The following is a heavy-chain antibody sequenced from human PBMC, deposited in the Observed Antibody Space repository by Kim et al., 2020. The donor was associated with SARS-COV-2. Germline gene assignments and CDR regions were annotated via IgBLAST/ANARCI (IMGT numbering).Heavy chain of an antibody. J-gene: IGHJ3*02. Sequence: SETLSLTCTVSGGSVSSGSYYWSWIRQPPGKGLEWIGYIYYSGSTNYNPSLKSRVTISVDTSKNQFSLKLSSVTAADTAVYYCAHEPYSSHAFDIWGQGTMVTVSS. CDR3: AHEPYSSHAFDI. CDR2: IYYSGST. CDR1: GGSVSSGSYY. V-gene: IGHV4-61*01. D-gene: IGHD5-18*01.